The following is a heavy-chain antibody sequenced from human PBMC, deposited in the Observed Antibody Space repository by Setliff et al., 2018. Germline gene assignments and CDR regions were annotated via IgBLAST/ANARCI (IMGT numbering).Heavy chain of an antibody. CDR2: LSSANNYI. J-gene: IGHJ4*02. D-gene: IGHD5-18*01. Sequence: GESLKLSCAASGFAFASYNMIWVRQAPGKGLEWVSSLSSANNYIVYADSVKGRFTISRDNAKSSLYLQMNSLSAEDTAIYYCASSRTWIPVLDYCGQGTLVTVSS. CDR3: ASSRTWIPVLDY. V-gene: IGHV3-21*01. CDR1: GFAFASYN.